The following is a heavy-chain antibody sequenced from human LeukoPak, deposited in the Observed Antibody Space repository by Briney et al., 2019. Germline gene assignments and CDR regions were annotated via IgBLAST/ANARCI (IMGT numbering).Heavy chain of an antibody. J-gene: IGHJ6*03. V-gene: IGHV1-69*06. Sequence: GASVKVSCKASGGTFSSYAISWVRQAPGQGLEWMGGIIPIFGTANYARKFQGRVTITADKSTSTAYMELSSLRSEDTAVYYCARLSNGDHRYYYYYMDVWGKGTTVTVSS. D-gene: IGHD4-17*01. CDR2: IIPIFGTA. CDR1: GGTFSSYA. CDR3: ARLSNGDHRYYYYYMDV.